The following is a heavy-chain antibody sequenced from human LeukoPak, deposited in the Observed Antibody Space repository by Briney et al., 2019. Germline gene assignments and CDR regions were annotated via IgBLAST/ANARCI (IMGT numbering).Heavy chain of an antibody. CDR2: IWDDGDNK. Sequence: GGSLRLSCAASGFTFSNYGMHWVRQAPGKGMEWVAVIWDDGDNKYYADSVKGRFTISRDNSKDMLYLQLNSLRAEDTAVYYCARDEYYDSSGPLDYWGQGTLVTVSS. CDR3: ARDEYYDSSGPLDY. J-gene: IGHJ4*02. CDR1: GFTFSNYG. D-gene: IGHD3-22*01. V-gene: IGHV3-33*01.